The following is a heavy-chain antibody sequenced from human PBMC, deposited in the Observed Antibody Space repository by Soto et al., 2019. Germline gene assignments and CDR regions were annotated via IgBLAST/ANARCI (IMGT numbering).Heavy chain of an antibody. CDR1: GFTFSIYG. D-gene: IGHD3-22*01. Sequence: QVQLVESGGGVVQPGRSLRLSCAASGFTFSIYGMHWVRQAPGKGLEWVAVISYDGSNKYYADSVKGRFTISRDNSKNTLYLQMNSLRAEDTAVYYCAKVKYYYDSSGSSGEYFDYWGQGTLVTVSS. CDR2: ISYDGSNK. CDR3: AKVKYYYDSSGSSGEYFDY. V-gene: IGHV3-30*18. J-gene: IGHJ4*02.